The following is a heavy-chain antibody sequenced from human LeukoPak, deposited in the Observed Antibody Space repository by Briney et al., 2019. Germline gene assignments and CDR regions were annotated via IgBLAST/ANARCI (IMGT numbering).Heavy chain of an antibody. CDR2: IIPIFGTA. CDR1: GGTFSSYA. CDR3: ASAPGSSGRVSYYYYYYMDV. V-gene: IGHV1-69*06. D-gene: IGHD6-19*01. Sequence: SVKVSCKASGGTFSSYAISWVRQAPGQGLEWMGGIIPIFGTANYAQKFQGRVTITADKSTSTAYMELSSLRAEDTAVYYCASAPGSSGRVSYYYYYYMDVWGKGTTVTISS. J-gene: IGHJ6*03.